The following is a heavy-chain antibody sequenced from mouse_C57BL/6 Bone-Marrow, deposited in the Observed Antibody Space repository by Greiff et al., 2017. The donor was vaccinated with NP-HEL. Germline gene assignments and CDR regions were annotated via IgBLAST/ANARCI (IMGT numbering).Heavy chain of an antibody. Sequence: EVHLVESGGGLVQPKGSLKLSCAASGFSFNTYAMNWVRQAPGKGVEWVARIRSKSNNYATYYADSVKDRFTISRDDSESMLYLQMNNLKTEDTAMYYCVRQGYSWYFDVWGTGTTVTVSS. CDR1: GFSFNTYA. V-gene: IGHV10-1*01. CDR3: VRQGYSWYFDV. CDR2: IRSKSNNYAT. J-gene: IGHJ1*03.